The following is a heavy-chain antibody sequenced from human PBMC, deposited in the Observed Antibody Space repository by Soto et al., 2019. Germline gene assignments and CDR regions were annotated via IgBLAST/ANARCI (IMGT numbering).Heavy chain of an antibody. J-gene: IGHJ3*02. V-gene: IGHV3-74*01. CDR1: GFTFSGYW. Sequence: EVQLVESGGGLVQPGGSLRLSCAASGFTFSGYWMHWVRHVPGKGPVWVSRINSDGSSTSYADSVKGRFTISRDNAKNTLYLQMNSLRAEDTAVYYCARGYSSSGPNGLDIWGQGTMVTVSS. CDR2: INSDGSST. D-gene: IGHD6-13*01. CDR3: ARGYSSSGPNGLDI.